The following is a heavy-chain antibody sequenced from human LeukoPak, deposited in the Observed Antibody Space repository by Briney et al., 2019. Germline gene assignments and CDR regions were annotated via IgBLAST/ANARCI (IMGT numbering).Heavy chain of an antibody. CDR2: IYYSGST. D-gene: IGHD3-16*01. CDR3: ATLGRMDY. CDR1: GGSISSYY. Sequence: PSETLSLTCTVSGGSISSYYWSWIRQPPGKGLEWIGYIYYSGSTNYNPSLKSRVTISVDTSKNQFSLKLSSVTAADTAVYYCATLGRMDYWGQGTLVTVSS. V-gene: IGHV4-59*01. J-gene: IGHJ4*02.